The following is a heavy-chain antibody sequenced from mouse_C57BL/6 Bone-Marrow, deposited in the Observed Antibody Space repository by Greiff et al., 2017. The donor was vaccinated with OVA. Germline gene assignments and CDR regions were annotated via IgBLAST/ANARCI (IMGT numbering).Heavy chain of an antibody. D-gene: IGHD1-1*01. CDR2: IYPGSGST. J-gene: IGHJ1*03. V-gene: IGHV1-55*01. CDR3: ANYYGSSYGYFDV. Sequence: VKLQESGAELVKPGASVKMSCKASGYTFTSYWITWVKQRPGQGLEWIGDIYPGSGSTNYNEKFKSKATLTVDTSSSTAYMQLSSLTSEDSAVYYCANYYGSSYGYFDVWGTGTTVTVSS. CDR1: GYTFTSYW.